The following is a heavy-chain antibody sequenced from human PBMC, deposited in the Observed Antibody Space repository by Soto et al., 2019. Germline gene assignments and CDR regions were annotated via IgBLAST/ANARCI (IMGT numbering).Heavy chain of an antibody. D-gene: IGHD3-10*01. J-gene: IGHJ6*02. CDR2: VNLNTGGT. CDR1: GYSFTGHY. Sequence: QVQHVQSGAEVKKPGDSVKVSCKASGYSFTGHYMHWVRRAPGQGLEWMGWVNLNTGGTDYAQEFQGRVTMTTATSNRTGYLEVARLKFDDTAIYYCARDPSSFLGRVYGMDVWGQGTAVTVSS. V-gene: IGHV1-2*02. CDR3: ARDPSSFLGRVYGMDV.